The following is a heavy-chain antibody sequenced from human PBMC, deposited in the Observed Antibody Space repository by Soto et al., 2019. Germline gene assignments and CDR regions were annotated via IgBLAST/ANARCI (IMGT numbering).Heavy chain of an antibody. V-gene: IGHV4-34*01. D-gene: IGHD6-13*01. J-gene: IGHJ6*02. Sequence: QVQLQQWGAGLLKPSETLPLTCAVYGGSFSGYYWSWIRQPPGKGLEWIGEINHSGSTNYNPSLKSRVTISVDTSKNQFSLNLSSVTAADTAVYYCAGGRGRQQVVMSYYYGMDVWGQGTTVTVSS. CDR2: INHSGST. CDR1: GGSFSGYY. CDR3: AGGRGRQQVVMSYYYGMDV.